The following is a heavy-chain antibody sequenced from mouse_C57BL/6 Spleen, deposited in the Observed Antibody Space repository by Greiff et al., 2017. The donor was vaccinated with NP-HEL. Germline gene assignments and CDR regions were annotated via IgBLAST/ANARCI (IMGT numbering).Heavy chain of an antibody. J-gene: IGHJ3*01. D-gene: IGHD2-1*01. CDR3: ARDYGNYVGFFAY. CDR1: GYTFTDYY. V-gene: IGHV1-75*01. CDR2: IFPGSGST. Sequence: VQLQQSGPELVKPGASVKISCKASGYTFTDYYINWVKQRPGQGLEWIGWIFPGSGSTYYNEKFKGKATLTVDKSSSTAYMLLSSLTSEDSAVYYCARDYGNYVGFFAYWGQGTLVTVSA.